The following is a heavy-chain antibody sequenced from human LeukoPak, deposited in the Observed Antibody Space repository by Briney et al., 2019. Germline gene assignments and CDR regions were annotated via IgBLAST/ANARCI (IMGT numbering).Heavy chain of an antibody. V-gene: IGHV4-34*01. CDR3: ARRRERRRTDRFDYFGY. CDR1: GGSFSGYY. D-gene: IGHD1-26*01. J-gene: IGHJ4*02. CDR2: INHSGST. Sequence: SETLSLTCAVYGGSFSGYYWSWIRQPPGKGLEWIGEINHSGSTNYNPSLKSRVTISVDTSKNQFSLKLSSVTAADTAVYYCARRRERRRTDRFDYFGYWGQGTLVTVSS.